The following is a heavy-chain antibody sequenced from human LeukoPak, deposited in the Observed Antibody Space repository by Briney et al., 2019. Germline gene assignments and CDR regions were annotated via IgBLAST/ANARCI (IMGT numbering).Heavy chain of an antibody. CDR2: ISSGSSYR. V-gene: IGHV3-21*01. CDR3: ARDWDYGGNLVY. Sequence: GGSLRLSCGASGFTFNTYSMNWVRQAPGKGLEWVSAISSGSSYRFYADSVKGRFTISRGNARNSLYLQMNSLRAEDTAVYYCARDWDYGGNLVYWGQGTLVTVSS. J-gene: IGHJ4*02. CDR1: GFTFNTYS. D-gene: IGHD4-17*01.